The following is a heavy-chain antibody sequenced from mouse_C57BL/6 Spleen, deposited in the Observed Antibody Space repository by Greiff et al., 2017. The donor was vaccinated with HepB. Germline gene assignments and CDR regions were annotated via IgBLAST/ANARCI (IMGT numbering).Heavy chain of an antibody. CDR1: GFTFSSYA. D-gene: IGHD1-2*01. Sequence: EVQRVESGGGLVKPGGSLKLSCAASGFTFSSYAMSWVRQTPEKRLEWVATISDGGSYTYYPDNVKGRFTISRDNAKNNLYLQMSHLKSEDTAMYYCARDHYDGDYAMDYWGQGTSVTVSS. CDR3: ARDHYDGDYAMDY. CDR2: ISDGGSYT. V-gene: IGHV5-4*01. J-gene: IGHJ4*01.